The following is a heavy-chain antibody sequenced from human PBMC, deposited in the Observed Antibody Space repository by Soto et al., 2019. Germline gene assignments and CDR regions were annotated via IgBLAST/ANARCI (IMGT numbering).Heavy chain of an antibody. CDR1: GFTFSSYG. CDR3: AKDSGTSGYGELDY. J-gene: IGHJ4*02. Sequence: QVQLVESGGGVVQPGRSLRLSCAASGFTFSSYGMHWVRQAPGKGLEWVAVISYDGSNKYYADSVKGRFTISRDNSKNPLYLQMNSLRAEDTAVYYCAKDSGTSGYGELDYWGQGTLVTVSS. CDR2: ISYDGSNK. V-gene: IGHV3-30*18. D-gene: IGHD5-12*01.